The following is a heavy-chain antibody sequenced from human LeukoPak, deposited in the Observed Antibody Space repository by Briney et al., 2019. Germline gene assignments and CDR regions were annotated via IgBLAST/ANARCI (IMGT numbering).Heavy chain of an antibody. CDR2: INHSGST. CDR1: GGSFSGYY. V-gene: IGHV4-34*01. J-gene: IGHJ4*02. D-gene: IGHD6-6*01. CDR3: ARLYSSSFPLY. Sequence: SETLSLTCAVYGGSFSGYYWSWIRQPPGKGLEWIGEINHSGSTNYNPSLKSRVTISVDTSRNQFSLKLSSVTAADTAVYYCARLYSSSFPLYWGQGTLVTVSS.